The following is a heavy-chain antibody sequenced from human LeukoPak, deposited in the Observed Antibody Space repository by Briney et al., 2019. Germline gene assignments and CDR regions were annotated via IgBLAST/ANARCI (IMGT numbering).Heavy chain of an antibody. D-gene: IGHD2-2*01. CDR2: INAGNGNT. V-gene: IGHV1-3*01. CDR1: GYTFTSYA. Sequence: ASVKVSCKASGYTFTSYAMHWVRQAPGQRLEWMGWINAGNGNTKYSQKFQGRVTITRDTSASTAYMELSGLRSEDTAVYYCARELVESPPRYCSSTSCPPRDYWGQGTLVTVSS. J-gene: IGHJ4*02. CDR3: ARELVESPPRYCSSTSCPPRDY.